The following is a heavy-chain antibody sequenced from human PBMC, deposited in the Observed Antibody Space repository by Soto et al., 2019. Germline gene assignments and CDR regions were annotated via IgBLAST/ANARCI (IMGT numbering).Heavy chain of an antibody. J-gene: IGHJ4*02. Sequence: ASVKVSCKASGYTFTGYYMHWVRQAPGQGLECMGWINPNNGDTNYAQKFQGRVTMTRDTSISTAYLEVSRLRSDDTAVYYCARSVSFITPRPDYWGQGTLVTVS. D-gene: IGHD6-6*01. CDR1: GYTFTGYY. CDR3: ARSVSFITPRPDY. V-gene: IGHV1-2*02. CDR2: INPNNGDT.